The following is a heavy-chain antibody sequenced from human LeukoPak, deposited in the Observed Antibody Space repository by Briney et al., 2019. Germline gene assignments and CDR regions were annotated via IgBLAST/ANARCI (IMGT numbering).Heavy chain of an antibody. V-gene: IGHV3-48*01. CDR3: ARGGGSVTRKDYYYGMDV. CDR2: ISSSSSTI. D-gene: IGHD4-17*01. Sequence: GGSLRLSCAASGFTFSSYSMNWVRQAPGKGLEWVSYISSSSSTIYYADSVKGRFTISRDNAKNSLHLQMNSLRAEDTAVYYCARGGGSVTRKDYYYGMDVWGQGTTVTVSS. J-gene: IGHJ6*02. CDR1: GFTFSSYS.